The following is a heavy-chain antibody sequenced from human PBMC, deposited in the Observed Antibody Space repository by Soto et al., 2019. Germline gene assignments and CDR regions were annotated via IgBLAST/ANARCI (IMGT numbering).Heavy chain of an antibody. CDR2: ISSSSSTI. Sequence: PGGSLRLSCAASGFTFSSYSMNWVRQAPGKGLEWVSYISSSSSTIYYAASVKGRFTISRDNAKNSLYLQMNSLRAEDTAVYYCARGSIAFDIWGQGTMVTVSS. CDR1: GFTFSSYS. J-gene: IGHJ3*02. CDR3: ARGSIAFDI. V-gene: IGHV3-48*01.